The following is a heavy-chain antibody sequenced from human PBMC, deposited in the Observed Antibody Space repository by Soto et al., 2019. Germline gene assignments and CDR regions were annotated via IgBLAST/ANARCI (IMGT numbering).Heavy chain of an antibody. Sequence: SETLSLTCAVSGGSISSSNWWSWVRQPPGKGLEWIGYIYYGGSINYNPSLKSRVIISVDTAKNQFSLRLSSVSAADTAVYYCTGAYYDVSGYSLDPWGQRTSVTVSS. D-gene: IGHD3-22*01. J-gene: IGHJ5*02. CDR3: TGAYYDVSGYSLDP. CDR1: GGSISSSNW. CDR2: IYYGGSI. V-gene: IGHV4-4*02.